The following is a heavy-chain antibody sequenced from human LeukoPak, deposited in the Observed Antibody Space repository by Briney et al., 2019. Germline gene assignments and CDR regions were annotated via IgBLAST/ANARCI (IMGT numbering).Heavy chain of an antibody. Sequence: HPGGSLRLSCAASGFTFSTYGMSWVRQAPGKGLEWVAFIRYDGSNKYFADSLKGRFTISRDNSKNTLYLQMNSLRPEDTAVYYCAKDWRRIVVVGPITRHGNYMDVWGKGTTVTISS. CDR2: IRYDGSNK. CDR3: AKDWRRIVVVGPITRHGNYMDV. D-gene: IGHD2-15*01. CDR1: GFTFSTYG. J-gene: IGHJ6*03. V-gene: IGHV3-30*02.